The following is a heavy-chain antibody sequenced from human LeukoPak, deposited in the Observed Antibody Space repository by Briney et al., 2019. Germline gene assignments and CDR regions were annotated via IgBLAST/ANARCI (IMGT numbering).Heavy chain of an antibody. CDR2: INAGNSNT. J-gene: IGHJ5*02. Sequence: ASVKVSCKASGYTFTSYAMHWVRQAPGQRLEWMGWINAGNSNTKYSQKFQGRVTITRDTSASTAYMELSSLRSEDTAVYYCAREIGAYSSGWYWFDPWGQGTLVTVSS. CDR3: AREIGAYSSGWYWFDP. D-gene: IGHD6-19*01. CDR1: GYTFTSYA. V-gene: IGHV1-3*01.